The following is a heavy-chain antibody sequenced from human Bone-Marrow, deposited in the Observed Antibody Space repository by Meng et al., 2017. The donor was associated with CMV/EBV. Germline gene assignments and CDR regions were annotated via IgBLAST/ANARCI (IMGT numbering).Heavy chain of an antibody. J-gene: IGHJ5*02. Sequence: ASVKVSCKASGYTFTSYYMHWVRQAPGQGLEWMGIINPSGGSTSYAQKFQGRVTMTRDTSTSTVYMELTSLRSEDTALYYCARGGLVVVPAALRHNWFDPWGQGTLVTVSS. D-gene: IGHD2-2*01. CDR2: INPSGGST. CDR3: ARGGLVVVPAALRHNWFDP. V-gene: IGHV1-46*01. CDR1: GYTFTSYY.